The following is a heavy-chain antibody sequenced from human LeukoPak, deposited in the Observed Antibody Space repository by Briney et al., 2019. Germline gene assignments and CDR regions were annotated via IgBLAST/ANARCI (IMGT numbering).Heavy chain of an antibody. CDR3: ARVWLADNNWFDP. CDR1: GYIFTNYA. D-gene: IGHD2-21*01. Sequence: GASVKVSCKASGYIFTNYAMNWVRQAPGQGLEWMGWINTKTGNPTYAQGFTGQYVFSLDTSVSTAYLQISSLKAEDTAMYYCARVWLADNNWFDPWGQGTLVTVSS. J-gene: IGHJ5*02. CDR2: INTKTGNP. V-gene: IGHV7-4-1*02.